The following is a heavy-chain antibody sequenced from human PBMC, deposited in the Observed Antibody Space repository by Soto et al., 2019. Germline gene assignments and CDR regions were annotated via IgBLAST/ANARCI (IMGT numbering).Heavy chain of an antibody. CDR1: GFTFSSYA. CDR2: ISGSGGST. D-gene: IGHD2-2*01. Sequence: PGGPLRLSCAASGFTFSSYAMSWVRQAPGKGLEWVSAISGSGGSTYYADSVKGRFTISRDNSKNTLYLQMNSLRAEDTAVYYCGKGGYCSSTSCYPMDVWGQGTTVTVSS. V-gene: IGHV3-23*01. CDR3: GKGGYCSSTSCYPMDV. J-gene: IGHJ6*02.